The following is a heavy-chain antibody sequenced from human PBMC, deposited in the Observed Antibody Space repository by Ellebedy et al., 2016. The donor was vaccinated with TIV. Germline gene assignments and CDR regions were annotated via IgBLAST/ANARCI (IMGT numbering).Heavy chain of an antibody. CDR3: ARGGFGELFDAFDI. CDR1: GLTFSSYN. V-gene: IGHV3-48*04. Sequence: PGGSLRLSCAASGLTFSSYNMNWVRQAPGKGLEWVSKMSSSSSRVYYADSVKGRFTISRDNAKNSLYLQMNSLRAEDTAVYYWARGGFGELFDAFDIWGQGTMVTVSS. D-gene: IGHD3-10*01. J-gene: IGHJ3*02. CDR2: MSSSSSRV.